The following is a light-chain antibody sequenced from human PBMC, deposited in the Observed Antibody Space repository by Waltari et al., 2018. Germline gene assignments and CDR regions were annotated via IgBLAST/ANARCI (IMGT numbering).Light chain of an antibody. CDR1: SSNIAAGYD. Sequence: QSVLTQPPSVSGAPGQRITISCAGSSSNIAAGYDVHWYQQLPGTAPKLLIYGNTNRPSGVPDRISGSKSGTSASLAITGLQADDEADYYCQSYDSSLRGFVFGTGTEVTIL. CDR3: QSYDSSLRGFV. J-gene: IGLJ1*01. V-gene: IGLV1-40*01. CDR2: GNT.